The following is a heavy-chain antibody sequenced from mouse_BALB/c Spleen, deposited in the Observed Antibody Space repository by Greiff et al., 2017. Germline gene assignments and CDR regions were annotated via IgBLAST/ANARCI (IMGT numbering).Heavy chain of an antibody. CDR3: ARVRPLGAMDY. CDR1: GYSITSGYY. D-gene: IGHD3-1*01. J-gene: IGHJ4*01. V-gene: IGHV3-6*02. CDR2: ISYDGSN. Sequence: EVKLMESGPGLVKPSQSLSLTCSVTGYSITSGYYWNWIRQFPGNKLEWMGYISYDGSNNYNPSLKNRISITRDTSKNQFFLKLNSVTTEDTATYYCARVRPLGAMDYWGQGTSVTVSS.